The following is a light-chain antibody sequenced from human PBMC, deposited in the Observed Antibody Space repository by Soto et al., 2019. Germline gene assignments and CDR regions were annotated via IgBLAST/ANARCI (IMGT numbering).Light chain of an antibody. CDR1: RSISNY. CDR2: DSS. V-gene: IGKV1-39*01. Sequence: DIQMTQSPSSLSASVGDRVTTTCRASRSISNYLSWYQQKPGKAPKLLIYDSSTLRSGVPSRFSGSGSGTDFTLTISSLQPEDFATYYCQQSYNAPRTFGQGTKLEIE. CDR3: QQSYNAPRT. J-gene: IGKJ2*01.